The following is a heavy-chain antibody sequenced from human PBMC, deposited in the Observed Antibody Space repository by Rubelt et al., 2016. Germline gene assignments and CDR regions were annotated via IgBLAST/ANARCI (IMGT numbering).Heavy chain of an antibody. CDR2: IRQDGSGK. CDR3: ARLPY. CDR1: GFTFSSYA. Sequence: EVQLVESGGGVVQPGRSLRLSCAASGFTFSSYAMHWVRQAPGKGLEWVANIRQDGSGKYYVDSVKGRFTISRDNAKNLLYLQMNSLRDEDTAVYYCARLPYWGQGTTVTVSS. J-gene: IGHJ6*02. V-gene: IGHV3-7*05.